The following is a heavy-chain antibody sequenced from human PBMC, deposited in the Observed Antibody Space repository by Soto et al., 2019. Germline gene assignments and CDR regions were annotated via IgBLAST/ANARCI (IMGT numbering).Heavy chain of an antibody. CDR3: ADGDCSSTSCYFTY. J-gene: IGHJ4*02. D-gene: IGHD2-2*01. CDR1: GFTFSSYA. Sequence: GGSLRLSCAASGFTFSSYAMSWVRQAPGKGLEWVSAISGSGGSTYYADSVKGRFTISRDNSKNTLYLQMNSLRAEDTAVYYCADGDCSSTSCYFTYWGQGTMVTVSS. V-gene: IGHV3-23*01. CDR2: ISGSGGST.